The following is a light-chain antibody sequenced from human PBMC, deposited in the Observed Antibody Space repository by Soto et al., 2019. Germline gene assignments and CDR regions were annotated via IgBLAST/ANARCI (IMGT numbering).Light chain of an antibody. CDR2: GAS. J-gene: IGKJ5*01. V-gene: IGKV3-20*01. CDR3: QQYGSSLPIT. Sequence: EIVMTQSPATLSVSPGEGVTLSCRASQSVSSNLAWYQQRPGQAPRLLIYGASTRATGIPARFSGSGSGTDFTLTISRLEPEDFAVYYCQQYGSSLPITFGQGTRLEI. CDR1: QSVSSN.